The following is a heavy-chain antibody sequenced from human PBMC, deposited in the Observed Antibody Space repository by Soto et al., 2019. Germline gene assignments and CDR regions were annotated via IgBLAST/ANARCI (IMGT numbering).Heavy chain of an antibody. J-gene: IGHJ4*02. Sequence: AGGALRLSYGGSGVTPSDYRMHWCRQVPGKGMLWVSRISGSGGGTTYADSVKGRFTISRDNAKNTLYLQMNSLRGDDTAVYYCALGSASSRPYHLDYWGQGTLVTVSS. D-gene: IGHD6-6*01. CDR1: GVTPSDYR. CDR2: ISGSGGGT. V-gene: IGHV3-74*01. CDR3: ALGSASSRPYHLDY.